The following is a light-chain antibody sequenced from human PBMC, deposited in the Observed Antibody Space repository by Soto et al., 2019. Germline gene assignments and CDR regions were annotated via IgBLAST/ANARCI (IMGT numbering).Light chain of an antibody. CDR1: TGAVTNGHY. CDR2: DTT. V-gene: IGLV7-46*01. Sequence: QAVVTQEPSLTVSPGGTVTLTCGSSTGAVTNGHYPYWVQQKPGQAPRTLIYDTTNRHSWTPARFSGSLLGGKAALTLSGAQPEDEAEYYCLLSYNGPYVFGTGTKATVL. J-gene: IGLJ1*01. CDR3: LLSYNGPYV.